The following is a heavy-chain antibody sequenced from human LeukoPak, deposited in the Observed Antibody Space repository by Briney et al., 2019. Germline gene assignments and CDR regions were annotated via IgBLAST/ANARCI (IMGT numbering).Heavy chain of an antibody. J-gene: IGHJ6*02. D-gene: IGHD2-15*01. CDR2: MNPNSGNT. CDR3: ARYCSGGSCYSWYYYYGMDV. Sequence: ASVKVSCKASGYTFTSYGISWVRQATGQGLEWMGWMNPNSGNTGYAQKFQGRVTMTRNTSINTAYMELSSLRSEDTAVYYCARYCSGGSCYSWYYYYGMDVWGQGTTVTVSS. CDR1: GYTFTSYG. V-gene: IGHV1-8*02.